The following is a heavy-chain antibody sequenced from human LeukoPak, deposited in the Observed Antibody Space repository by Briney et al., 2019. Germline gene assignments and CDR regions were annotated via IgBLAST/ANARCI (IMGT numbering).Heavy chain of an antibody. J-gene: IGHJ4*02. CDR2: INPNSGGT. Sequence: GASVKVSCKASGYTFTGYYMHWVRQAPGQGLEWMGRINPNSGGTNYAQKFQGRVTMTRDTSISTAYMELSRLRSDDTAVYYCARESTAARGAWDYWGQGTLVTVSS. V-gene: IGHV1-2*06. CDR1: GYTFTGYY. D-gene: IGHD6-6*01. CDR3: ARESTAARGAWDY.